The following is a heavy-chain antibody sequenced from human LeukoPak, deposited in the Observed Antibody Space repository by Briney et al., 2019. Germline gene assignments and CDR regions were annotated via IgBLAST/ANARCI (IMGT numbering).Heavy chain of an antibody. CDR3: ARDPVRRGRYAGGSFDY. CDR2: FYHSGIT. V-gene: IGHV4-38-2*02. CDR1: GYSISSGYF. D-gene: IGHD1-26*01. J-gene: IGHJ4*02. Sequence: PSETLSLTCTVSGYSISSGYFWGWIRQPPGKGLEWIGSFYHSGITYYNPSLKSRVTISVEMSKNQFSLKLSSVTAADTAVYYCARDPVRRGRYAGGSFDYWGQGTLVTVSS.